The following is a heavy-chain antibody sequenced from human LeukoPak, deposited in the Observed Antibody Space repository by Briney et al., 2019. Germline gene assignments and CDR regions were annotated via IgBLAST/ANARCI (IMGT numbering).Heavy chain of an antibody. Sequence: PSETLSLTCTVSGGSISSSSYYWGWIRQPPGKGLEWIGSIYYSGSTYYNPSLKSRVTISVDTSKNQFSLKLTSVTAADTAVYYCARVYHPIYYFDYWGQGTLVTVSS. CDR2: IYYSGST. CDR3: ARVYHPIYYFDY. D-gene: IGHD1-14*01. CDR1: GGSISSSSYY. J-gene: IGHJ4*02. V-gene: IGHV4-39*07.